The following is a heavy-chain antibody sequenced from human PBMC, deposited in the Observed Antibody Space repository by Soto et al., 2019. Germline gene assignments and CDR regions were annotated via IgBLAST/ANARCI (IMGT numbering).Heavy chain of an antibody. CDR2: IYYSGST. J-gene: IGHJ5*02. CDR1: GGSISSSSYY. CDR3: ARHRGPMVRGVITNWFNP. Sequence: PSETLSLTCTVSGGSISSSSYYWSWIRQPPGKGLEWIGSIYYSGSTYYNPSLKSRVTISVDTSRNQFSLKLSSVTAADTAVYYCARHRGPMVRGVITNWFNPWGQGTLVTVSS. D-gene: IGHD3-10*01. V-gene: IGHV4-39*01.